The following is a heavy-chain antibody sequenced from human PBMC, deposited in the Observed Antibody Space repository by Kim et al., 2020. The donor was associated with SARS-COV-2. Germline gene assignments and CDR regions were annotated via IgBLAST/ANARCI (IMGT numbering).Heavy chain of an antibody. CDR3: ARSYYDILTGYYKYYYYYGMDV. V-gene: IGHV1-69*13. CDR2: IIHIFGTA. Sequence: SVKVSCKASGGTFSSYAISWVRQAPGQGLEWMGGIIHIFGTANYAQKFQGRVTITADESTSTAYMELSSLRSEDTAVYYCARSYYDILTGYYKYYYYYGMDVWGQGTTVTVSS. CDR1: GGTFSSYA. J-gene: IGHJ6*02. D-gene: IGHD3-9*01.